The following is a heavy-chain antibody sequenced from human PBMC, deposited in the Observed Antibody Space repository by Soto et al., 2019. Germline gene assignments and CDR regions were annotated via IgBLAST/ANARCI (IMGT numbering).Heavy chain of an antibody. CDR1: GGSISSSSYY. D-gene: IGHD5-12*01. CDR3: ARHPNSGYDSFYYFDY. J-gene: IGHJ4*02. V-gene: IGHV4-39*01. CDR2: IYYSGST. Sequence: QLQLQESGPGLVKPSENLSLTCTVSGGSISSSSYYWGWIRQPPGKGLEWIGSIYYSGSTYYNPSLKSRVTISVDTSKNQFSLKLSSVTAADTAVYYCARHPNSGYDSFYYFDYWGQGTLVTVSS.